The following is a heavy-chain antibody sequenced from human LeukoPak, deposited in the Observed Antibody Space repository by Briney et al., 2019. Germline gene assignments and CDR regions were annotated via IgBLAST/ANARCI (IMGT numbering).Heavy chain of an antibody. J-gene: IGHJ4*02. Sequence: GESLKISCKGSGYSFTSYWIGWVRQMPGKGLEWMGIIYPGDSDTRYSPSFQGQVTISADKSISTAYLQWSSLKASDTAMYYCARSKTSFYDSSGYEDYFDYWGQGTLVTVSS. CDR1: GYSFTSYW. CDR3: ARSKTSFYDSSGYEDYFDY. CDR2: IYPGDSDT. D-gene: IGHD3-22*01. V-gene: IGHV5-51*01.